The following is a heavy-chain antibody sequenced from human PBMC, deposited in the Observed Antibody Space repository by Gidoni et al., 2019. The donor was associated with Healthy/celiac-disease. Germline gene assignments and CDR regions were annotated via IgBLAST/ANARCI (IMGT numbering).Heavy chain of an antibody. D-gene: IGHD6-13*01. CDR1: GGSISRGRYS. V-gene: IGHV4-61*02. CDR2: IYTSGST. CDR3: ASSGYSSSRTGLSVY. Sequence: QVQLQESGPGLVKPSQTLSLTCTVSGGSISRGRYSWSWIRQPAGKGLEWIGRIYTSGSTNYNPSLKSRVTISVDTSKNQFSLKLSSVTAADTAVYYCASSGYSSSRTGLSVYWGQGTLVTVSS. J-gene: IGHJ4*02.